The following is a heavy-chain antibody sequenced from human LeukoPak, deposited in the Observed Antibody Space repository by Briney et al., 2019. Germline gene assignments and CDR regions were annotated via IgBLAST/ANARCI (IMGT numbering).Heavy chain of an antibody. V-gene: IGHV4-59*08. J-gene: IGHJ4*02. CDR3: ARHGGSLGYFDS. CDR2: VYYSGTT. Sequence: SETLSLTCSVSGGSISTYYWSWIRQTPGKGLEWIGYVYYSGTTNYNPSLKGRVTISPDTSKNQFSLNLRSVNVADTAIYYCARHGGSLGYFDSWGQGTLVTVSS. CDR1: GGSISTYY. D-gene: IGHD1-26*01.